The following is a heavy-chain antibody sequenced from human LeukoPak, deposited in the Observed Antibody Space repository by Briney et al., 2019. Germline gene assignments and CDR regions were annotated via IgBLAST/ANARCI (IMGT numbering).Heavy chain of an antibody. CDR3: ARASYCSSTSCYYWDI. V-gene: IGHV1-2*02. CDR2: INPNSGGT. CDR1: GYTFTGYY. Sequence: ASVKVSCKASGYTFTGYYMHWVRQAPGQGLEWMGWINPNSGGTNYAQKFQGRVTMTRDTSISTAYMELRSLRSDDTAVYYCARASYCSSTSCYYWDIWGQGTMVTVSS. D-gene: IGHD2-2*01. J-gene: IGHJ3*02.